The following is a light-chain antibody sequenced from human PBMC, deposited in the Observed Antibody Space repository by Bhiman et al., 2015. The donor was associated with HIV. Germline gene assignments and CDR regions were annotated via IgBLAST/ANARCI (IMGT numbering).Light chain of an antibody. V-gene: IGLV1-47*01. CDR2: RNN. CDR1: SSNIGNNT. Sequence: QSVLTQPPSASGTPGQRVTISCSGSSSNIGNNTVNWYQHLPGTAPKLLIYRNNQRPSGVPDRFSGSKSGTSASLAISGLRAEDEAAYYCAAWDNSLRGWVFGGGTKVTVL. CDR3: AAWDNSLRGWV. J-gene: IGLJ3*02.